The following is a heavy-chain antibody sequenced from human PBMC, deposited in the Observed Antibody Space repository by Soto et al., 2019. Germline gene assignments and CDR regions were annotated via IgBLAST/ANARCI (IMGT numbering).Heavy chain of an antibody. J-gene: IGHJ4*02. V-gene: IGHV3-23*01. CDR1: GFTFSSYA. Sequence: PGGSLRLSCAASGFTFSSYAMSWVRQAPGKGLEWVSAISGSGGSTYYADSVKGRFTISRDNSKNTLYLQMNSLRAEDTAVYYCAKLTTTVTKKGILYYFDYWGQGTLVTVSS. CDR3: AKLTTTVTKKGILYYFDY. CDR2: ISGSGGST. D-gene: IGHD4-17*01.